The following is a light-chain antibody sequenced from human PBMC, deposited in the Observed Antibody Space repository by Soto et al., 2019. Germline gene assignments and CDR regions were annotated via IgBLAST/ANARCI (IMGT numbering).Light chain of an antibody. CDR2: AAS. Sequence: EIVVTQSPGILSVSPGDRATLSCRASQSVGRNLAWYQQKPGQAPTLLIYAASTRATGLPARFSGSGSGTDFTLTISSLKSEDVAVYYCQEYSKWPLFTFGPGTRVD. CDR3: QEYSKWPLFT. CDR1: QSVGRN. J-gene: IGKJ3*01. V-gene: IGKV3-15*01.